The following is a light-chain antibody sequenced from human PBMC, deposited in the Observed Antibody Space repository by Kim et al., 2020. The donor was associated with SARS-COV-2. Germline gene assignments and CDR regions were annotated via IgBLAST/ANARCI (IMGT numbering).Light chain of an antibody. CDR2: SNK. Sequence: GQRVTISCSGSTSNIGSNGVSWYRQLPGTAPKLLIYSNKQRPSGVPDRFSGSKSGTSASLAISGLQSEDEADYFCGAWDDSLNGGVFGGGTQLTVL. J-gene: IGLJ3*02. CDR1: TSNIGSNG. CDR3: GAWDDSLNGGV. V-gene: IGLV1-44*01.